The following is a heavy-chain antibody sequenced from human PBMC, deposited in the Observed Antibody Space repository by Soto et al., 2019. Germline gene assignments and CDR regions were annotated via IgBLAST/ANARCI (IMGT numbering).Heavy chain of an antibody. D-gene: IGHD3-10*01. Sequence: GASVKVSCKASGGTFSSYAISWVRQAPGQGLEWMGGIIPIFGTANYAQKFQGRVTITADKSTSTAYMELSSLRSEDTAVYYCARSIDYYGSGSYYPYYYYGMDVWGQGTKVTVSS. V-gene: IGHV1-69*06. CDR2: IIPIFGTA. CDR1: GGTFSSYA. J-gene: IGHJ6*02. CDR3: ARSIDYYGSGSYYPYYYYGMDV.